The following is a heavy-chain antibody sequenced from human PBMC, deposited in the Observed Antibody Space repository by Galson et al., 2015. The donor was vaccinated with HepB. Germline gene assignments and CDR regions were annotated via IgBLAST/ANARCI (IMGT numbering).Heavy chain of an antibody. CDR2: IYYSGST. Sequence: TLSLTCTVSGGSISSGDYYWSWIRQPPGKGLEWIGYIYYSGSTYYNPSLKSRVTISVDTSKNQFSLKLSSVTAADTAVYYCAREGEQQLAGYGMDVWGQGTTVTVSS. V-gene: IGHV4-30-4*01. J-gene: IGHJ6*02. CDR1: GGSISSGDYY. D-gene: IGHD6-13*01. CDR3: AREGEQQLAGYGMDV.